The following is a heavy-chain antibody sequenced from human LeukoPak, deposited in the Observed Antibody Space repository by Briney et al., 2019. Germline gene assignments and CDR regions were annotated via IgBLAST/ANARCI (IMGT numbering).Heavy chain of an antibody. D-gene: IGHD3-9*01. CDR3: ARHERGILTGYPSVALDY. J-gene: IGHJ4*02. V-gene: IGHV4-59*08. CDR2: IYYSGST. CDR1: GGSISSDY. Sequence: KPSETLSLTCTVSGGSISSDYWNWIRQPPGKGLEWIGYIYYSGSTNYNPSLKSRVTISVDTSKNQFSLKLSSVTAADTAVYYCARHERGILTGYPSVALDYWGQGTLVTVSS.